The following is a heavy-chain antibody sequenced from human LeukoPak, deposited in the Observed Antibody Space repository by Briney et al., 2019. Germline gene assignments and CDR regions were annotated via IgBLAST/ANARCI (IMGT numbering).Heavy chain of an antibody. D-gene: IGHD6-13*01. J-gene: IGHJ6*02. CDR2: IHSGGIT. CDR1: GFTVSNIY. CDR3: MRDRGIASTGGYGMDV. Sequence: PGGSLRLSCAASGFTVSNIYMSWVRQAPGTGLEWVSIIHSGGITHYADSVKGRFTISRDNSRNTLYLQMNSLRAEDTAVYYCMRDRGIASTGGYGMDVWGQGTTVTVSS. V-gene: IGHV3-53*01.